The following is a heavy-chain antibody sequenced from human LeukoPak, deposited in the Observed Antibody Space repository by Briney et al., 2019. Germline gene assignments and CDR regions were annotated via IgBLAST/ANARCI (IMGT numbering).Heavy chain of an antibody. CDR1: GFTLSSYE. J-gene: IGHJ2*01. V-gene: IGHV3-48*03. D-gene: IGHD5-12*01. CDR3: AREGATDWYFHL. Sequence: GGSLRLSCAASGFTLSSYEMNWVRQAPGKGLEWVSYISSSGSTIYYADSVKGRFTISRDNAKNTLYLQMSSLRAEDTAVYYCAREGATDWYFHLWGRGTLVTVSS. CDR2: ISSSGSTI.